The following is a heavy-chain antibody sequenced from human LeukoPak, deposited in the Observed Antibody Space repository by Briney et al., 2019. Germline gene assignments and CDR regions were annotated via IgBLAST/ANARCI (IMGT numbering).Heavy chain of an antibody. CDR2: INPNSGGT. Sequence: ASVKVSCKASGYTFTGYYMHWVRQAPGQGLEWMGRINPNSGGTNYAQKFQGWVTMTRDTSISTAYMELSRLRSDDTAVYYCARGEPEYSSSLFYFDYWGQGTLVTVSS. J-gene: IGHJ4*02. CDR1: GYTFTGYY. CDR3: ARGEPEYSSSLFYFDY. D-gene: IGHD6-6*01. V-gene: IGHV1-2*04.